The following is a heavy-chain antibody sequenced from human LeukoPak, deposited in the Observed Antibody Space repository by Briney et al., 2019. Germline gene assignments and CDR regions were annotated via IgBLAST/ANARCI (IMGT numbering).Heavy chain of an antibody. CDR3: ARETVYDILTGYDAFDI. J-gene: IGHJ3*02. CDR2: IYTSGST. Sequence: SQTLSLTCTVSGGSISSGSYYWSWIRQPAGKGLEWIGRIYTSGSTNYNPSLKSRVTMSVDTSKNQFSLKLSSVTAADTAVYYCARETVYDILTGYDAFDIWGQGTMVTVSS. CDR1: GGSISSGSYY. V-gene: IGHV4-61*02. D-gene: IGHD3-9*01.